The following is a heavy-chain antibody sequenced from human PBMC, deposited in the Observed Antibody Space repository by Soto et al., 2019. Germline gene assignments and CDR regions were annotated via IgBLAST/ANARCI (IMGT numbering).Heavy chain of an antibody. CDR1: GFNFKRYG. V-gene: IGHV1-18*01. D-gene: IGHD6-25*01. J-gene: IGHJ4*02. Sequence: GASVKVSCKTSGFNFKRYGISWVRQAPGQGLEWMGWISAYDGHTYYAQNLQDRVTLTTHTSTSTAYMELRSLRSDDTAVYYCARDKGNGREAADYWGQGTLVTVSS. CDR2: ISAYDGHT. CDR3: ARDKGNGREAADY.